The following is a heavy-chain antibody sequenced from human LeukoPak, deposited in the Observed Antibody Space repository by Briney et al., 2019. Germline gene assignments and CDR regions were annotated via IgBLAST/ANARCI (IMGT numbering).Heavy chain of an antibody. CDR2: ISYDGSNK. J-gene: IGHJ3*02. CDR1: GFTFSSYG. Sequence: GGSLRLSCAASGFTFSSYGMHWVRQAPGKGLEWVAVISYDGSNKYYADSVKGRFTISRDNSKNTLYLQMNSLRAEDTAVYYCLHDAFDIWGQGTMVTVSS. V-gene: IGHV3-30*03. CDR3: LHDAFDI.